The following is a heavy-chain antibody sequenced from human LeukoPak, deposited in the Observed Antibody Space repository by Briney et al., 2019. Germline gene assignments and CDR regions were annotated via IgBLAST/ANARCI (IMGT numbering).Heavy chain of an antibody. CDR1: GFTFSSHT. V-gene: IGHV3-21*04. CDR2: ISSSSDYI. J-gene: IGHJ3*02. D-gene: IGHD1-1*01. CDR3: TRDRSPWKALYDAFDI. Sequence: GGSLRLSCAASGFTFSSHTMDWVRQAPGKGLEWVSSISSSSDYIFYADSVKGRFTISRDNSKNTLYLQMNSLRAEDTAVYYCTRDRSPWKALYDAFDIWGQGTMVTVSS.